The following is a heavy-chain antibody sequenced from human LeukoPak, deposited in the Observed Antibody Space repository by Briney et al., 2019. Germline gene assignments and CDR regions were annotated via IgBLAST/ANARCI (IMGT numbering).Heavy chain of an antibody. Sequence: GGSLRLSCVASGFTFSTSGMHWVRQAPGKGLEWVAVISYDGSNKYYADSVKGRFTISRDNSKNTLYLQMNSLRAEDTAVYYCAKDGLDYCSRTSCYKGMDYWGQGTLVTVSS. J-gene: IGHJ4*02. D-gene: IGHD2-2*01. CDR1: GFTFSTSG. CDR2: ISYDGSNK. CDR3: AKDGLDYCSRTSCYKGMDY. V-gene: IGHV3-30*18.